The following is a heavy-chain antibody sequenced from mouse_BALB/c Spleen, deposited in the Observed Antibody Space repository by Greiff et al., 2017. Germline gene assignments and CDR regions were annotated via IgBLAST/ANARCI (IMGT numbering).Heavy chain of an antibody. CDR3: ERHGNYYGSSPYYFDY. CDR1: GYTFTEYI. D-gene: IGHD1-1*01. Sequence: QVQLQQSGAEVVKPGASVKLSCKASGYTFTEYIIQWVKQRSGQGLEWIGWFDPGSGSIKYNEKFKDKGTLTADKSSSTVYMELSRLTSEDSAVYCWERHGNYYGSSPYYFDYWGQGTTLTVSS. J-gene: IGHJ2*01. CDR2: FDPGSGSI. V-gene: IGHV1-62-2*01.